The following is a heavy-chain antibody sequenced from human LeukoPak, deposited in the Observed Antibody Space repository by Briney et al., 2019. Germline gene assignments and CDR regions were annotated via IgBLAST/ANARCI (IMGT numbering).Heavy chain of an antibody. CDR3: ARHMGRYSSGWPFDY. CDR1: DYSISSGNY. CDR2: IYHSGST. D-gene: IGHD6-19*01. V-gene: IGHV4-38-2*02. J-gene: IGHJ4*02. Sequence: SETLSLTCTVSDYSISSGNYWGWIRQPPGKGLEWIGSIYHSGSTYYNPSLKSRVTISVDTSKNQFSLKLSSVTAADTAVYYCARHMGRYSSGWPFDYWGQGTLVTVSS.